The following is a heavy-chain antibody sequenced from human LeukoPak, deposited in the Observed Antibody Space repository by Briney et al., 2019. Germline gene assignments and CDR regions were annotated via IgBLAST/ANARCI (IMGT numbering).Heavy chain of an antibody. Sequence: PGGSLRLSCAASGFTFSSYSMNWVRQAPGKGLEWVSSISSSSSYIYHADSVKGRFTISRDNAKNSLYLQMDSLRAEDTAVYYCAREGIAVAGDFDYWGQGTLVTVSS. CDR2: ISSSSSYI. D-gene: IGHD6-19*01. V-gene: IGHV3-21*01. CDR3: AREGIAVAGDFDY. CDR1: GFTFSSYS. J-gene: IGHJ4*02.